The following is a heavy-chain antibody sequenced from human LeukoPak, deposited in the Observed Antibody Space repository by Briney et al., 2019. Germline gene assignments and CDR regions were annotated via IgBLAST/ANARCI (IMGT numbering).Heavy chain of an antibody. CDR1: GGSISSSNYL. D-gene: IGHD3-22*01. CDR2: IYYGGTT. Sequence: NPSETLSLTCSVSGGSISSSNYLWGWIRQPPGKGLEWIGSIYYGGTTYYNPSLKSRVIISVDTSKNQFSLKLSSVTASDTAVYYCARLLNFRYYFDGSAYADYWGQGTLVTVSS. V-gene: IGHV4-39*01. CDR3: ARLLNFRYYFDGSAYADY. J-gene: IGHJ4*02.